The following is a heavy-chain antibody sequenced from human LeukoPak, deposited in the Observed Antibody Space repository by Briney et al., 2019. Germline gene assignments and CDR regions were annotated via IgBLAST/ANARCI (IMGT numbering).Heavy chain of an antibody. Sequence: GGSLRLSCAASGFTFNSYWKSWVRQAPGKGLEWVANIKQDGSEKYHVDSVKGRFTISRDNAKNSLYLQMNSLRAEDTAMYYCARAPGDPPNYWGQGTLVTVSS. CDR3: ARAPGDPPNY. CDR2: IKQDGSEK. V-gene: IGHV3-7*03. J-gene: IGHJ4*02. CDR1: GFTFNSYW. D-gene: IGHD4-17*01.